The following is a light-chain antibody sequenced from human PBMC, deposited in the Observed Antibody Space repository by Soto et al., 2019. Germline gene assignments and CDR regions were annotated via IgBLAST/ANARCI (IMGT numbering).Light chain of an antibody. Sequence: EIVLTQSPATLSLSPGERATLSCRASQSVGSYLTWYQQQPGQAPRLLIYETSKRATGIPARFSGSGSGTDFTPTISSLEPEDFAVYYCQQRSSWPRPFGQGTKVEIK. CDR2: ETS. CDR1: QSVGSY. J-gene: IGKJ1*01. V-gene: IGKV3-11*01. CDR3: QQRSSWPRP.